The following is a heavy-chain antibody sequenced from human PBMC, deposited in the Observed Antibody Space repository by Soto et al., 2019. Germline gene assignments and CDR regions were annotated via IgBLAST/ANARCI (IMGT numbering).Heavy chain of an antibody. Sequence: GGSLRLSCAASGFTFSSYAMSWVRQAPGKGLEWVSAISGSGGSTYYADSVKGRFTISRDNSKNTLYLQMNSLRAEDTAVYYCAKDHLTEDFWSGYYADPYYYYGMDVWGQGTTVTVSS. CDR1: GFTFSSYA. CDR2: ISGSGGST. J-gene: IGHJ6*02. CDR3: AKDHLTEDFWSGYYADPYYYYGMDV. V-gene: IGHV3-23*01. D-gene: IGHD3-3*01.